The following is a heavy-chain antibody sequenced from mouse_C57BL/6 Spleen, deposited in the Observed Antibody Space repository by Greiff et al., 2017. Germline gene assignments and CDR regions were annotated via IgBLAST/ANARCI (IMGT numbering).Heavy chain of an antibody. Sequence: QVHVKQSGAELAKPGASVKLSCKASGYTFTSYWMHWVKQRPGQGLEWIGYINPSSGYTKYNQKFKDKATLTADKSSSTAYMQLSSLTYEDSAVYYCARSANWDGFAYWGQGTLVTVSA. V-gene: IGHV1-7*01. J-gene: IGHJ3*01. CDR3: ARSANWDGFAY. D-gene: IGHD4-1*01. CDR1: GYTFTSYW. CDR2: INPSSGYT.